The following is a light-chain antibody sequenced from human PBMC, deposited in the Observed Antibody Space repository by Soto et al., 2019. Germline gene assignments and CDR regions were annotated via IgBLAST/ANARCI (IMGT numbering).Light chain of an antibody. CDR3: QHYNYWTPMT. J-gene: IGKJ1*01. Sequence: EIVLKQSLGTLSLSQEERATLSCRASQSVSSNLAWYQQKPGQAPRLLIYGASTRATGIPARFSGSGSGTDFTLTISSRQSEDFAVYYCQHYNYWTPMTFGQGTNVDI. CDR2: GAS. V-gene: IGKV3-15*01. CDR1: QSVSSN.